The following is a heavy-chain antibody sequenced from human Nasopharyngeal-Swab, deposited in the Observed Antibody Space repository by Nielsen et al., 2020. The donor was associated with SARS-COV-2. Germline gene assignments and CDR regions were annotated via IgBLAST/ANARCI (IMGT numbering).Heavy chain of an antibody. CDR1: GFTFSSYG. Sequence: GGSLRLSCAASGFTFSSYGMHWVRQAPGKGLERVAVISYDGSNKYYADSVKGRFTISRDNSKNTLYLQMNSLRAEDTAVYYCATGSTTVVTPEYYYYMDVWGKGTTVTVSS. D-gene: IGHD4-23*01. CDR2: ISYDGSNK. J-gene: IGHJ6*03. V-gene: IGHV3-30*03. CDR3: ATGSTTVVTPEYYYYMDV.